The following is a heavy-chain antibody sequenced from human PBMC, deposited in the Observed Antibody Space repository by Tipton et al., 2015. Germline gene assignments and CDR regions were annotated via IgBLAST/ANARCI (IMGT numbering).Heavy chain of an antibody. J-gene: IGHJ6*02. CDR2: ISSSSSYI. V-gene: IGHV3-21*01. Sequence: GSLRLSCVASGFTFDDYAMHWVRQAPGKGLEWVSSISSSSSYIYYADSVKGRFTISRDNAKNSLYLQMSSLRAEDTAAFYCARDGSRGSSSGGMDVWGQGTTVTVSS. D-gene: IGHD6-13*01. CDR3: ARDGSRGSSSGGMDV. CDR1: GFTFDDYA.